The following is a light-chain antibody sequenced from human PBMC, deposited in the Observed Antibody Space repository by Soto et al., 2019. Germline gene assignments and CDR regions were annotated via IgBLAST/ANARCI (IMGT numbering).Light chain of an antibody. V-gene: IGKV3-15*01. J-gene: IGKJ1*01. Sequence: EIVITQSPATLSVSPGERATLSCRASQSVSSSYLAWYQQKPGQAPRLLIYGASTRATGIPARFSGSGSGTEFTLTISSLQSEDFAVYYCQQYNNWLRTWTFGQGTKVDIK. CDR1: QSVSSSY. CDR3: QQYNNWLRTWT. CDR2: GAS.